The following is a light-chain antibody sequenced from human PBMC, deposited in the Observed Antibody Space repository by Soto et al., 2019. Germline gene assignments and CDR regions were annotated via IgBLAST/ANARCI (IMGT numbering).Light chain of an antibody. V-gene: IGLV1-51*01. CDR2: DNS. Sequence: QAVVTQPPSVSAAPGQTVTIACSGSSLNIGSNHVSWYQLLPGTAPKLLIYDNSERPSGIPDRFSGSKSGTSATLGITGLQTGDEADYYCGTWDSSLSAAVFGGGTQLTVL. CDR3: GTWDSSLSAAV. J-gene: IGLJ7*01. CDR1: SLNIGSNH.